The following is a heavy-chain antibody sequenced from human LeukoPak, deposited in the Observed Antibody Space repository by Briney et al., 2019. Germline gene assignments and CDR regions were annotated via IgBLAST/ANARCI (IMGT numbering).Heavy chain of an antibody. CDR1: GFTLSRSD. D-gene: IGHD2-21*02. CDR3: GTRTRHCVYDCYPRDY. V-gene: IGHV3-30-3*01. Sequence: GRSLRLSCPFSGFTLSRSDMHCVCQAPGKGLEWVAVISYDGSNKYYADSVKGRFTISRDNAKNSLYLQMNSLRAEDTALYYCGTRTRHCVYDCYPRDYWGQGTLVTVTS. J-gene: IGHJ4*02. CDR2: ISYDGSNK.